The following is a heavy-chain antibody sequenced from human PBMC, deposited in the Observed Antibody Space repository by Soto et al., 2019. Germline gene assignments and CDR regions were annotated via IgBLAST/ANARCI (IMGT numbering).Heavy chain of an antibody. CDR2: IYYSGST. CDR3: ARFNWYFDL. J-gene: IGHJ2*01. V-gene: IGHV4-59*08. Sequence: SETLSLTCTVSGGSISSYYLSWIRQPPGKGLEWIGYIYYSGSTNYNPSLKSRVTISVDTSKNQLSLKLSSVTAADTAVYYCARFNWYFDLWGRGTLVTVSS. CDR1: GGSISSYY.